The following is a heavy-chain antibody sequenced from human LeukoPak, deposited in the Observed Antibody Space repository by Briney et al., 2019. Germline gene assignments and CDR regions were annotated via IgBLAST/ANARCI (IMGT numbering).Heavy chain of an antibody. CDR1: GFTFSNYA. Sequence: QPGGSLRLSCAASGFTFSNYAMSWVRQAPGKELEWVSAISGSGGSTDYADAVKGRFTISRDNAKNSLYLQMNTLRAEDTAVYYCVRDGAVVTSGSYPWRYFQYWGQGTLVTVSS. CDR2: ISGSGGST. CDR3: VRDGAVVTSGSYPWRYFQY. D-gene: IGHD3-10*01. J-gene: IGHJ1*01. V-gene: IGHV3-23*01.